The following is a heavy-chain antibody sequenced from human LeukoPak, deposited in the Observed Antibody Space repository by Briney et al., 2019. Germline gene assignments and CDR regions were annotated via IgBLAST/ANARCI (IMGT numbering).Heavy chain of an antibody. J-gene: IGHJ4*02. CDR1: GFTFSTYW. Sequence: GGSLRLSCAGSGFTFSTYWMSCVRQSPGEGREWVANIKQDGSEKYHVDSVKGRFTISRDNAKNSLYLQLNSLRVEDTAVYYCARLLHPYFDCWGQGTLDTVSS. V-gene: IGHV3-7*05. CDR2: IKQDGSEK. CDR3: ARLLHPYFDC.